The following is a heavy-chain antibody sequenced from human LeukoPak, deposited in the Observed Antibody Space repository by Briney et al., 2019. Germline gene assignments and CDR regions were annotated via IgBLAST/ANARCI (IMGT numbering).Heavy chain of an antibody. Sequence: TGGSLRLSCEASGFTFSSHWMHWVRQVPGKGLVWVSRINTDGSAIFYADSVKGRFTISRDNAKNTVYLEMNSLRAEDTAVYHCARGSYHQWYFDYWGQGTLVTVSS. V-gene: IGHV3-74*01. CDR2: INTDGSAI. J-gene: IGHJ4*02. CDR1: GFTFSSHW. CDR3: ARGSYHQWYFDY. D-gene: IGHD1-26*01.